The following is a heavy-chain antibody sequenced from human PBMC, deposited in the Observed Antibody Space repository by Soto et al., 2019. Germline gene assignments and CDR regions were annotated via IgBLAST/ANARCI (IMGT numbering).Heavy chain of an antibody. CDR2: MNECGSET. V-gene: IGHV3-7*05. Sequence: GGSLRLSCSASGFIFSSYWMSWLRQAPGKGLEWVASMNECGSETYYVDSVKGRFTISRDNSKNTLYLQMNSLRAEDTAVYYSAKENGYSSSWFEFDYWGQGTLVTVSS. CDR1: GFIFSSYW. CDR3: AKENGYSSSWFEFDY. D-gene: IGHD6-13*01. J-gene: IGHJ4*02.